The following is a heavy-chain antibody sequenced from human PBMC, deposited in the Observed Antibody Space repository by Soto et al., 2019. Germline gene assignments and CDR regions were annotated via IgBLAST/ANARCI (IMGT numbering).Heavy chain of an antibody. CDR3: ALRIPLAGPYGAFDI. D-gene: IGHD2-21*01. J-gene: IGHJ3*02. Sequence: QVQLVESGGGVVQPGRSLRVSCAASGFTFSNFAMHWVRQAPGKGLEWVATISYDGSNVHYADSVKGRFTISRDNSKNALYLQMDSPRAEYTALYYCALRIPLAGPYGAFDIWGQGTMVTVSS. CDR2: ISYDGSNV. V-gene: IGHV3-30*03. CDR1: GFTFSNFA.